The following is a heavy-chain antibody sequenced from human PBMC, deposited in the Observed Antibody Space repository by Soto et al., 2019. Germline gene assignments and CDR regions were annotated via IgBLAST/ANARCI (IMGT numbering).Heavy chain of an antibody. D-gene: IGHD3-10*01. CDR1: GGSVSSGSYY. Sequence: QVQLQESGPGLVKPSETLSLTCTVSGGSVSSGSYYWSWIRQPPGKGLEWIGYIYYSGSTNYNPSLKSRVTISVDTSKNQCALKLSSVTAADTAVYYCAYGSGRRYGMDVWGQGTTVTVSS. CDR3: AYGSGRRYGMDV. V-gene: IGHV4-61*01. CDR2: IYYSGST. J-gene: IGHJ6*02.